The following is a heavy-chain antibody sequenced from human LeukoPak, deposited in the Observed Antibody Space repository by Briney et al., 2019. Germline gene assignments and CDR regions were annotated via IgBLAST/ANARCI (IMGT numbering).Heavy chain of an antibody. V-gene: IGHV4-31*03. CDR2: IYYSGST. CDR1: GGSISSGGYY. D-gene: IGHD3-22*01. CDR3: ARDHFDIAWFDP. J-gene: IGHJ5*02. Sequence: SETLSLTCTVSGGSISSGGYYWSWIRQHPGKGLEWIGYIYYSGSTYYNPSLKSRVTIPVDTSKNQFSLKLSSVTAADTAVYYCARDHFDIAWFDPWGQGTLVTVSS.